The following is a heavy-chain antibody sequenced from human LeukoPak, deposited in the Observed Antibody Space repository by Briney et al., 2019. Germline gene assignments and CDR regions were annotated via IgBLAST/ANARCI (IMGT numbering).Heavy chain of an antibody. CDR1: GYTFTSYG. V-gene: IGHV1-18*01. Sequence: ASVKVSCKASGYTFTSYGISWVRRAPGQGLEWMGWISAYNGNTNYAQKLQGRVTMTTDTSTSTAYMELRSLRSDDTAVYYCARDPADPLFSSGSYFDYWGQGTLVTVSS. CDR3: ARDPADPLFSSGSYFDY. D-gene: IGHD1-26*01. CDR2: ISAYNGNT. J-gene: IGHJ4*02.